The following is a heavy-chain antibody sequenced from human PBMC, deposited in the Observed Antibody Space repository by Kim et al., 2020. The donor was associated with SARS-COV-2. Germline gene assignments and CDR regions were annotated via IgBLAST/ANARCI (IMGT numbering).Heavy chain of an antibody. V-gene: IGHV1-8*01. J-gene: IGHJ5*02. CDR1: GYTFTSYD. CDR3: ARVPSSIALTRGEDNWFDP. Sequence: ASVKVSCKASGYTFTSYDINWVRQATGQGLEWMGWMNPNSGNTGYAQKFQGRVTMTRNTSISTAYMELSSLRSEDTAVYYCARVPSSIALTRGEDNWFDPWGQGTLVTVSS. D-gene: IGHD6-6*01. CDR2: MNPNSGNT.